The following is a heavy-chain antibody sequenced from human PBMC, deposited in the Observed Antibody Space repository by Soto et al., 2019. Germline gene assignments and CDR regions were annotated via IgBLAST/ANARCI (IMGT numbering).Heavy chain of an antibody. Sequence: GGSLRLSCAASGFTFSSYGMHWVRQAPGKGLEWVAVIWYDGSNKYYADSVKGRFTISRDNSKNTLYLQMNSLRAEDTAVYYCARDGSGGSYSYGMDVWGQGTTVTVSS. V-gene: IGHV3-33*01. CDR3: ARDGSGGSYSYGMDV. D-gene: IGHD1-26*01. J-gene: IGHJ6*02. CDR1: GFTFSSYG. CDR2: IWYDGSNK.